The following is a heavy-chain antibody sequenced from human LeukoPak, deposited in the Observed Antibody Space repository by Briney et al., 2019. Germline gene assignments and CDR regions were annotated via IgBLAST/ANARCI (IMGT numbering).Heavy chain of an antibody. V-gene: IGHV3-7*01. CDR3: AREIQSPITDFDY. J-gene: IGHJ4*02. CDR2: IKEDGSET. Sequence: GGSLRLSCAVSGFTFSRHWMSWVRQVPGKGLEWVGNIKEDGSETYYVDSVKGRFTISRDNAKNSLYLQMNSLRAEDTAVYYCAREIQSPITDFDYWGQGTLVTVSS. CDR1: GFTFSRHW.